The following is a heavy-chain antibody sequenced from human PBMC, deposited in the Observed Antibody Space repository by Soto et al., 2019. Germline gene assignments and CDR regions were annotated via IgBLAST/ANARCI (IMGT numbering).Heavy chain of an antibody. CDR2: IIPLFGTT. D-gene: IGHD6-13*01. Sequence: QMQLVQSGAEVRMPGSSVKVSCKASGGTFSTYSINWVRQAPGQGLEWMGGIIPLFGTTNYAQKFKGRVTITAEDSTSTAYMELSSLRAEDAAVYYCARGATHGSSWYFWFDPWGQGTLVTVSS. J-gene: IGHJ5*02. CDR3: ARGATHGSSWYFWFDP. CDR1: GGTFSTYS. V-gene: IGHV1-69*01.